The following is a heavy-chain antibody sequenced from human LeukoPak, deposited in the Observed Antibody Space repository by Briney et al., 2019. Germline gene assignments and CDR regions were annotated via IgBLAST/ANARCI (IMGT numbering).Heavy chain of an antibody. D-gene: IGHD3-22*01. CDR1: GYTFTGYY. CDR3: ARTYYYDSSSYYYYYYYGMDV. V-gene: IGHV1-2*02. J-gene: IGHJ6*02. Sequence: VASVKVSCKASGYTFTGYYMHWVRQAPGQGLEWMGWINPNSGGTNYAQKFQGRVTMTRDTSISTAYMELSRLRSDDTAVYYCARTYYYDSSSYYYYYYYGMDVWGQGTTVTVSS. CDR2: INPNSGGT.